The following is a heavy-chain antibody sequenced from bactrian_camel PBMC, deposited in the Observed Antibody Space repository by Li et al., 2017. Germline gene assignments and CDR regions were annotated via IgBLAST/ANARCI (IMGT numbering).Heavy chain of an antibody. CDR3: AARTHGSCLFLRANPLKECNY. J-gene: IGHJ4*01. V-gene: IGHV3S9*01. CDR1: KWYITNYC. CDR2: ISEDRL. D-gene: IGHD6*01. Sequence: HVQLVESGGGSVHTGGSLRLSCAPSKWYITNYCLGWFRQEPGKWREGVAGISEDRLYYRDSVKGRFTISRDSAKNTVYLQMSGLKPEDTDMYYCAARTHGSCLFLRANPLKECNYWGQGTQVTVS.